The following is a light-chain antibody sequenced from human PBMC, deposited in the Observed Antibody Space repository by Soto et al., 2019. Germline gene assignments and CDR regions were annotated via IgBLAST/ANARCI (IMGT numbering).Light chain of an antibody. CDR2: KAS. V-gene: IGKV1-5*03. J-gene: IGKJ2*01. CDR1: QSISTW. Sequence: DIPMTQSPSTLPASVGDRVTITCRASQSISTWLAWYQQQPGKAPKLLIYKASSLQSGVPSRFSGSGSATQFTLTINTLQPDDFATYYCQQYDSYPYTFGQGTKLEIK. CDR3: QQYDSYPYT.